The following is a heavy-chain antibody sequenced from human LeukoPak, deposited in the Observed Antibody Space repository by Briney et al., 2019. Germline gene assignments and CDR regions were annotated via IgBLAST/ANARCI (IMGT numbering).Heavy chain of an antibody. CDR3: AKDLFSGSGRAGNMDV. CDR1: GFTFDNYV. J-gene: IGHJ6*03. Sequence: GGSLTLFCAASGFTFDNYVMAWFRQARGGGLEWVSNISALLPNTHPADSAKGPFTLSRDTSKSTLYLQMYSLRAEDTAVYYCAKDLFSGSGRAGNMDVWGKGTTVTVSS. CDR2: ISALLPNT. D-gene: IGHD3-10*01. V-gene: IGHV3-23*01.